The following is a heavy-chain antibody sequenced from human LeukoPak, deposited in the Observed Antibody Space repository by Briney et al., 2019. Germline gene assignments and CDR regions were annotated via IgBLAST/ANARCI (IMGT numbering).Heavy chain of an antibody. Sequence: ASVKVSCKASGYTFTSYDINWVRQATGQGLEWLGWMNPNSGNTGYAQKFQGRVTMTRNTSISTAYMELSSLRSEDTAVYYCAFPLRYFDWPPYNGMDVWGQGTTVTVSS. CDR3: AFPLRYFDWPPYNGMDV. D-gene: IGHD3-9*01. CDR2: MNPNSGNT. V-gene: IGHV1-8*01. CDR1: GYTFTSYD. J-gene: IGHJ6*02.